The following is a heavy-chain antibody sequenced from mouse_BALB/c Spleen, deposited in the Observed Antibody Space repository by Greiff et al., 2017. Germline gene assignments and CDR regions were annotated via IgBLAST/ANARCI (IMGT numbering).Heavy chain of an antibody. J-gene: IGHJ2*01. CDR3: ARPFITTVVADFDY. V-gene: IGHV5-6*01. D-gene: IGHD1-1*01. CDR1: GFTFSSYG. Sequence: EVMLVESGGDLVKPGGSLKLSCAASGFTFSSYGMSWVRQTPDKRLEWVATISSGGSYTYYPDSVKGRFTISRDNAKNTLYLQMSSLKSEDTAMYYCARPFITTVVADFDYWGQGTTLTVSS. CDR2: ISSGGSYT.